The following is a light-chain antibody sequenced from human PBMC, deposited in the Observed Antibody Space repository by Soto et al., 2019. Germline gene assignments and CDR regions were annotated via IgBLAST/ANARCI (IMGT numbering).Light chain of an antibody. CDR3: CSYANRSTVL. J-gene: IGLJ2*01. CDR2: EVS. CDR1: SNDVGSYNL. Sequence: QSALTQPASVSGSPGQSITISCTGTSNDVGSYNLVSWYLQHPGKAPKLIIFEVSKRPSGVSNRFSAAKSGITASLTISGLQAEDEGDYFCCSYANRSTVLFGGGTKLTVL. V-gene: IGLV2-23*02.